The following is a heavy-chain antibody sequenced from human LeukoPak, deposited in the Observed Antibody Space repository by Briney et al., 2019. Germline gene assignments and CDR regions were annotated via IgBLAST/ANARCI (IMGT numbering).Heavy chain of an antibody. Sequence: ASVKVSCKASGYTFTGYYMHWVRQAPGQGLEWMGWINPNSGGTNYAQKFQGRVTMTRDTSISTAYMELSRLRSDDTAVYYCARDSVVEPDYYYGMDVWSQGTTVTVSS. D-gene: IGHD2-2*01. CDR2: INPNSGGT. CDR1: GYTFTGYY. CDR3: ARDSVVEPDYYYGMDV. J-gene: IGHJ6*02. V-gene: IGHV1-2*02.